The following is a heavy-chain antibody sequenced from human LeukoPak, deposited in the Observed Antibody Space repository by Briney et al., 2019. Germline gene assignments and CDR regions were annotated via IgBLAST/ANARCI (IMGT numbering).Heavy chain of an antibody. J-gene: IGHJ4*02. CDR2: IRQDGSEK. CDR3: SRTYYGPDY. Sequence: GGSLRLSCAASGFTFSSYWMSWVRQAPGKGLEWVANIRQDGSEKNYVDSVKGRFTISRDNAKNSPYLQVNSLRAENTAVYYCSRTYYGPDYWGQGTLVTVSS. CDR1: GFTFSSYW. V-gene: IGHV3-7*04. D-gene: IGHD3-10*01.